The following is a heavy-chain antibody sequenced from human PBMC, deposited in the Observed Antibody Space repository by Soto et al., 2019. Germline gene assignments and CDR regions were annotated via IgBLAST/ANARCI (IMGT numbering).Heavy chain of an antibody. CDR2: IYYSGST. CDR3: ASLYSNYEPHFDY. D-gene: IGHD4-4*01. V-gene: IGHV4-39*01. CDR1: GGSISSSSYY. Sequence: SETLSLTCTVSGGSISSSSYYWGWIRQPPGKGLEWIGSIYYSGSTYYNPSLKSRVTISVDTSKNQFSLKLSPVTAADTAVYYCASLYSNYEPHFDYWGQGTLVTVSS. J-gene: IGHJ4*02.